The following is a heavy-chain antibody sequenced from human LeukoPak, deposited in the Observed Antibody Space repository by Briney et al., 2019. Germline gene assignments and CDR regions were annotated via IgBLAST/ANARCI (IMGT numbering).Heavy chain of an antibody. CDR2: IYHSGTT. J-gene: IGHJ4*02. CDR1: GGSISSYF. CDR3: ARESRGWFDY. Sequence: SETLSLTCTVSGGSISSYFWSWIRQPPGKGLEWIGYIYHSGTTNFNPSLKSRVTMSQDTSKNQFSLRLRSVTAADTAVYFCARESRGWFDYWGQGALVTVSS. D-gene: IGHD6-19*01. V-gene: IGHV4-59*01.